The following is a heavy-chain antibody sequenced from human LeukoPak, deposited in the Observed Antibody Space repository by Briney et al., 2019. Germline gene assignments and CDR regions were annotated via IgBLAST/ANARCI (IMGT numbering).Heavy chain of an antibody. CDR1: RLTFSSYA. Sequence: GGSLRLSCAASRLTFSSYAMTWVRQAPGKGPDWVSTISDRGDTAFYADSVRGRFTISRDNSKNTLYLQLNSLRVEDTAVYYRAKDRPRDYSSRQGFSDNWFDPWGQGTLVTVSS. CDR3: AKDRPRDYSSRQGFSDNWFDP. D-gene: IGHD3-22*01. V-gene: IGHV3-23*01. CDR2: ISDRGDTA. J-gene: IGHJ5*02.